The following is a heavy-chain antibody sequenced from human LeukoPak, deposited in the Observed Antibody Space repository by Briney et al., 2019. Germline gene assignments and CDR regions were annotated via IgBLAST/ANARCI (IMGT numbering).Heavy chain of an antibody. D-gene: IGHD1-26*01. CDR3: ARVRGAGLQYYYMDV. Sequence: GGSLRLSCAASGFTFSSYWMHWVRQAPGKGLVWVSRIKTDGSAITYADAVRGRFIISRDNAKNTLYLQMNSLRVEDTAVYYCARVRGAGLQYYYMDVWGKGTTVTVSS. J-gene: IGHJ6*03. CDR1: GFTFSSYW. V-gene: IGHV3-74*01. CDR2: IKTDGSAI.